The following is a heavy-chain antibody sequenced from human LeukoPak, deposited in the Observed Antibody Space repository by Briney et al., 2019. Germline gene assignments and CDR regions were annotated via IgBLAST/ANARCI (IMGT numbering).Heavy chain of an antibody. CDR1: GFTFSSYG. V-gene: IGHV3-30*18. J-gene: IGHJ5*02. D-gene: IGHD3-3*01. CDR3: AKEWLNDFWSGYHP. Sequence: GGSLRLSCAASGFTFSSYGMHWVRQAPGKGLEWVAVISYDGSNKYYADSVKGRFTISRGNSKNTLYLQMNSLRAEDTAVYYCAKEWLNDFWSGYHPWGQGTLVTVSS. CDR2: ISYDGSNK.